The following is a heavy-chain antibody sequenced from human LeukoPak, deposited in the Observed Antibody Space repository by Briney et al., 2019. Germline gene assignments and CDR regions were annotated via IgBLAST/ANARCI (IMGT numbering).Heavy chain of an antibody. CDR2: IQYDGSKK. J-gene: IGHJ4*02. CDR1: GFTFSSNG. Sequence: SGGSLRLSCVASGFTFSSNGMHWVRQAPGKGLEWVTFIQYDGSKKYYADSVKGRFTISRDNSKNTLYLEMNSLRAEDTPVYYCAKDIGSYYDYWGQGILVSVSS. V-gene: IGHV3-30*02. CDR3: AKDIGSYYDY. D-gene: IGHD3-10*01.